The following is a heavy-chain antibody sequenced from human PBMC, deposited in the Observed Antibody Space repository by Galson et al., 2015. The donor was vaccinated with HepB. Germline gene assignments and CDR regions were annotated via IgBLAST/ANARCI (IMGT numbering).Heavy chain of an antibody. D-gene: IGHD2-15*01. V-gene: IGHV3-15*01. J-gene: IGHJ6*03. CDR3: TTVIVEVVAGNYMDV. Sequence: SLRLSCAASGFTFSNAWMSWVRQAPGKGLEWVGRIKSKTDGGTTDYAAPVKGRFTISRDDSKNTLYLQMNSLKTEDTAVYYCTTVIVEVVAGNYMDVWGKGTTVTVSS. CDR2: IKSKTDGGTT. CDR1: GFTFSNAW.